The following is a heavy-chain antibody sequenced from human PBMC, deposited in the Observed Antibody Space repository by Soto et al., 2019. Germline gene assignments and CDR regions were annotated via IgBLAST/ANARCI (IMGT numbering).Heavy chain of an antibody. J-gene: IGHJ4*02. Sequence: QLQLQESGPRLVKPSETLSLTCSVSVDSLSSRTYYWGWIRQTPGKVLAWIGTMYYSGNTYYNPSLKSRVTISVDTSKNQFSPKLRSVTAADTAVYYCARTLSSGSYFYYWGQGSLVTVSS. CDR2: MYYSGNT. D-gene: IGHD1-26*01. CDR1: VDSLSSRTYY. V-gene: IGHV4-39*01. CDR3: ARTLSSGSYFYY.